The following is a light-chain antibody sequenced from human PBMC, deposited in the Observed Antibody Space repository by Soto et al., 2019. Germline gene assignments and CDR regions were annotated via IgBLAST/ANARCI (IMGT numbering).Light chain of an antibody. Sequence: DIQMTQSPSTLSASVGDRVTITCRASQSISSWLAWYLQKPGKAPKLLIYKASTLQDGVPSRFSGSGSGPEFTLTISSLQPDDFATYYCQQYSSYSPYTFGQGTKLEIK. CDR1: QSISSW. V-gene: IGKV1-5*03. J-gene: IGKJ2*01. CDR2: KAS. CDR3: QQYSSYSPYT.